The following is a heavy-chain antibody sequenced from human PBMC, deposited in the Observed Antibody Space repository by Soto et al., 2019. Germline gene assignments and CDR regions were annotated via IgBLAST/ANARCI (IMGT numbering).Heavy chain of an antibody. D-gene: IGHD2-15*01. V-gene: IGHV3-74*01. CDR3: ARGDCVGGTCYSLAGSFYYYMDV. CDR2: INSDGSVS. Sequence: EVQLVESGGGLVQPGGSLRLSCAASGFTFSNYWMYWVRQAPGKGLVWVSRINSDGSVSSHADSVKGRLTISRDNVKNTLYLQMDSLRAEDMAVYYCARGDCVGGTCYSLAGSFYYYMDVWGKGTTVTVFS. J-gene: IGHJ6*03. CDR1: GFTFSNYW.